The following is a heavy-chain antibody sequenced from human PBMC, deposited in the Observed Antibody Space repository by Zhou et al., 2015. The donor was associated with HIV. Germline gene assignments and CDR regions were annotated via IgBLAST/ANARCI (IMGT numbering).Heavy chain of an antibody. CDR2: INPSGGST. V-gene: IGHV1-46*01. J-gene: IGHJ6*03. Sequence: QVQLVQSGAEVKKPGASVKVSCKASGXTFTSYYMHWVRQAPGQGLEWMGIINPSGGSTSYAQKFQGRVTMTRDTSTSTVYMELSSLRSEDTAVFYCARDLTAAGRDSYYYYMDVWGKGTTVTVSS. D-gene: IGHD6-13*01. CDR1: GXTFTSYY. CDR3: ARDLTAAGRDSYYYYMDV.